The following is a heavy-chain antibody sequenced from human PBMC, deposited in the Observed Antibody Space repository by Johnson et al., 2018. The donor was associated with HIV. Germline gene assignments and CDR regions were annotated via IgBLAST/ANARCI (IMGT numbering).Heavy chain of an antibody. CDR2: MSYDGSDK. CDR1: GFIFSRYV. J-gene: IGHJ3*01. Sequence: QVQLVESGGGVVQPGRSLRLTCAVSGFIFSRYVMHWVRQAPGKGLEWVAVMSYDGSDKYYADSVKGRFSISRDNSKNTLYVQMNSLTTEDTAVYFCARGFCTSSSHCDAFDLWGQGTMVTVSS. CDR3: ARGFCTSSSHCDAFDL. V-gene: IGHV3-30*04. D-gene: IGHD2-2*01.